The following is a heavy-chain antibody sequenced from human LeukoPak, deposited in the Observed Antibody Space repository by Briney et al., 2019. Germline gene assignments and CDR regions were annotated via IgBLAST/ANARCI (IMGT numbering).Heavy chain of an antibody. Sequence: ASVKVSCKASGATFSSYAISWVRQAPGQGLEWMGIINPSGGSTSYAQKFQGRVTMTRDTSTSTVYMELSSLRSEDTAVYYCATSGIVGARDAFDIWGQGTMVTVSS. V-gene: IGHV1-46*01. J-gene: IGHJ3*02. CDR2: INPSGGST. CDR1: GATFSSYA. D-gene: IGHD1-26*01. CDR3: ATSGIVGARDAFDI.